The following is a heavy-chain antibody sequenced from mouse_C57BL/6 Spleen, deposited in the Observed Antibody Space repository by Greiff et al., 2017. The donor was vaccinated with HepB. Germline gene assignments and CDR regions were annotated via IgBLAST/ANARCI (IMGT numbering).Heavy chain of an antibody. J-gene: IGHJ1*01. D-gene: IGHD1-1*01. V-gene: IGHV14-1*01. CDR2: IDPEGGDT. CDR1: GFNIKDYC. Sequence: EVKLQESGAELVRPGASVKLSCTASGFNIKDYCMHWVKQRPEQGLEWIGRIDPEGGDTEYAAKFKGKATMTADTSSNTAYMQLSSLTSEDTAVYDGTYDYGSSYDWDFDVWGQGTTVTVSS. CDR3: TYDYGSSYDWDFDV.